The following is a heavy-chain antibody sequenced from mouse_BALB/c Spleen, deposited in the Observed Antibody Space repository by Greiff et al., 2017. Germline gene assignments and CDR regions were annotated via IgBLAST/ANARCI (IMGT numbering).Heavy chain of an antibody. J-gene: IGHJ2*01. CDR2: IDPSDSET. D-gene: IGHD2-14*01. Sequence: QVQLKESGPQLVRPGASVKISCKASGYSFTSYWMPWVKQRPGQGLEWIGMIDPSDSETRLNQKCKDTATLTVDKSSSTAYMQLSSPTSEDSAVYYSTVDYRDDVDYWGQGTTLTVSS. CDR1: GYSFTSYW. CDR3: TVDYRDDVDY. V-gene: IGHV1S127*01.